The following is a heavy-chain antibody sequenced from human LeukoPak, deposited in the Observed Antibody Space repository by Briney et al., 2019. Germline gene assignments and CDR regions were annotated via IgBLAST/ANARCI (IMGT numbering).Heavy chain of an antibody. V-gene: IGHV4-59*08. CDR3: ARRGYYYYGMDV. CDR2: IYYSGGT. J-gene: IGHJ6*02. D-gene: IGHD3-10*01. Sequence: SETLSLTCTVSGGSISSYYWSWIRQPPGKGLEWIGYIYYSGGTNYNPSLKSRVTISVDTSRNQFSLKLSSVTAADTAVYYCARRGYYYYGMDVWGQGTTVTVSS. CDR1: GGSISSYY.